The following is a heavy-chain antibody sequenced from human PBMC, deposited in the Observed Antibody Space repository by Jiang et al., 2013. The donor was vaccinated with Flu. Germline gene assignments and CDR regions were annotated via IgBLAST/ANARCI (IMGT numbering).Heavy chain of an antibody. CDR3: ASVPSSYDSRNVVGNYYFDM. J-gene: IGHJ2*01. V-gene: IGHV4-4*06. Sequence: LEWIAEVDHTGTAYYNPFLQSRVTVSLDTAKNEFSLEMTSVTAADTAVYYCASVPSSYDSRNVVGNYYFDMWGRGTQVTVSS. D-gene: IGHD3-22*01. CDR2: VDHTGTA.